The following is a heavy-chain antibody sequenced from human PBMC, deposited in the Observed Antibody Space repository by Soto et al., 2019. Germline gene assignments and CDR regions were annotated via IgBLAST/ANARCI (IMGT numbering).Heavy chain of an antibody. J-gene: IGHJ4*02. CDR1: GFTFTSSA. Sequence: GASVKVSCKASGFTFTSSAVQWVRQARGQRLEWIGWIVVGSGNTNYAQKFQERVTITRDTSISTAYMELRRLRSDDTAVYYCARVSSGWRATSFDYWGQGTLVTVSS. CDR3: ARVSSGWRATSFDY. D-gene: IGHD6-19*01. V-gene: IGHV1-58*01. CDR2: IVVGSGNT.